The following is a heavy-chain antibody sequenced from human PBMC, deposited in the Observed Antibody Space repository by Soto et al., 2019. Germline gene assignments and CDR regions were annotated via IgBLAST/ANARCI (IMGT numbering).Heavy chain of an antibody. Sequence: EVQLVESGGGLVQPGGSLRLSCAASGFTFSDHYMDWVRQAPGKGLEWVGRSRNKANSYTTEYAASVIGRFSISRDDSENAVYLRMNSLKTEDPAVYYCARDPHSGGSSLWGQGTLVTVSA. J-gene: IGHJ4*02. V-gene: IGHV3-72*01. CDR2: SRNKANSYTT. CDR1: GFTFSDHY. D-gene: IGHD4-17*01. CDR3: ARDPHSGGSSL.